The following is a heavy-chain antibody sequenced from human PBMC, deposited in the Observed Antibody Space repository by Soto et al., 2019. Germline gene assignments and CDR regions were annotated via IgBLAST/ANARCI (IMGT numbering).Heavy chain of an antibody. CDR3: ARVHSGWSSGHGLDV. V-gene: IGHV4-38-2*01. CDR1: GYSISLGYY. D-gene: IGHD6-19*01. CDR2: IYHSGNT. J-gene: IGHJ6*02. Sequence: SETLSLTCAVSGYSISLGYYWGWIRQPPGKGLEWIGSIYHSGNTYYNPSLKSRVSISLDTSDNDFSLRLTSLTAADTAVYYCARVHSGWSSGHGLDVWGQGTTVTVSS.